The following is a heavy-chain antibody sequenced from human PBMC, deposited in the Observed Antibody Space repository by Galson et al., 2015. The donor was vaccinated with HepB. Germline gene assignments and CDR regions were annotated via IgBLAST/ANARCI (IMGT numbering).Heavy chain of an antibody. J-gene: IGHJ4*02. CDR2: TYYRTKWYN. D-gene: IGHD4-11*01. CDR3: ARGTSNTWRSFDY. V-gene: IGHV6-1*01. CDR1: GDSVSGNSAA. Sequence: CAISGDSVSGNSAAWNWIRQSPSRGLEWLGRTYYRTKWYNDYALSVKSRITINPDTSKNRFSLQLNSVTPEDTAVYYCARGTSNTWRSFDYWGQGTLVTVSS.